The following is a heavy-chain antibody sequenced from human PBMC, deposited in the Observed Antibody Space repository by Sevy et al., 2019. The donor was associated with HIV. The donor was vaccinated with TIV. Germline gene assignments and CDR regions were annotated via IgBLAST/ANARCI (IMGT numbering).Heavy chain of an antibody. J-gene: IGHJ4*02. D-gene: IGHD7-27*01. Sequence: GGSLRLSCTSPEFTFSTYWMHWVRQVPGKGLVWVSHINTDGSVTHYADSVKGRFTIYRDDVKSTVYLQMNSLRVEDTAVYDCARALGNWGGLWGRGTLVSVSS. CDR3: ARALGNWGGL. CDR1: EFTFSTYW. V-gene: IGHV3-74*01. CDR2: INTDGSVT.